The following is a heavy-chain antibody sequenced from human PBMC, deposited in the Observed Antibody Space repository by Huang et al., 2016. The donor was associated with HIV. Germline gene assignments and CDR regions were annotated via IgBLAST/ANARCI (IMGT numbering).Heavy chain of an antibody. D-gene: IGHD3-10*01. CDR3: ARRSAFYRLDY. CDR1: GFTFSDYY. Sequence: QVQLVESGGGLVKPGGSLRLSCAASGFTFSDYYMSWIRQTPGKGLEWISYISSSDNSIYYADSVKSRFTISRDDAKNSLYLQMNSLRADDTAVYYCARRSAFYRLDYWGQGTLVTVSS. J-gene: IGHJ4*02. CDR2: ISSSDNSI. V-gene: IGHV3-11*01.